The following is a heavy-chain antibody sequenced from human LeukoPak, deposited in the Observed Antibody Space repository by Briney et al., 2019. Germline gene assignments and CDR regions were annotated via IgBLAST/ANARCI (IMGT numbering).Heavy chain of an antibody. CDR3: AGAAAMVRDDAFDI. V-gene: IGHV4-59*01. CDR2: IYYSGST. J-gene: IGHJ3*02. CDR1: GGSISSYY. D-gene: IGHD3-10*01. Sequence: PSETPSLTCTVSGGSISSYYWSWIRQPPGKGLEWIGYIYYSGSTNYNPSLKSRVTISVDTSKNQFSLKLSSVTAADTAVYYCAGAAAMVRDDAFDIWGQGTMVTVSS.